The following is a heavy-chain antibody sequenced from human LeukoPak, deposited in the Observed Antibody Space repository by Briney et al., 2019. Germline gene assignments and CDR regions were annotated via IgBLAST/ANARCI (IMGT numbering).Heavy chain of an antibody. CDR1: GFTFSNYA. V-gene: IGHV3-23*01. CDR2: ISGSGGST. Sequence: GGSLRLSCAASGFTFSNYAMSWVRQAPGKGLEWVSAISGSGGSTYYADSVKGRFTISRDNSKNTLYLRMSSLRAEDTAVYYCAKPFYDFWSGYSEYYFDYWGQGTLVTVSS. J-gene: IGHJ4*02. CDR3: AKPFYDFWSGYSEYYFDY. D-gene: IGHD3-3*01.